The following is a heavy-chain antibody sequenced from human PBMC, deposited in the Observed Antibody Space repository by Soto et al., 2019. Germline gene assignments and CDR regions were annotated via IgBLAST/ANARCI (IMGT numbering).Heavy chain of an antibody. D-gene: IGHD3-10*01. CDR2: ISGSGGST. CDR1: GFTFSSYA. V-gene: IGHV3-23*01. Sequence: EVQLLESGGGLVQPGGSLRLSCAASGFTFSSYAMSWVRQAPGKGLEWVSAISGSGGSTYYADSVKGRFTISRDNSKNTLYLQMNSLRAEDTAVYYCAKDETNMVRGVPGYYFDYWGQGTLVTVSS. CDR3: AKDETNMVRGVPGYYFDY. J-gene: IGHJ4*02.